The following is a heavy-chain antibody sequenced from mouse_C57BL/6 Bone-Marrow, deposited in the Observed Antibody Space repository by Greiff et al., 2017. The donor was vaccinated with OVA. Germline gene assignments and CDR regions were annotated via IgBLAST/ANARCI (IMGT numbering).Heavy chain of an antibody. Sequence: QVQLQQSGAELARPGASVKMSCKASGYTFTSYTMHWVQQRPGQGLEWIGYINPSSGYTKYNQKFKDKATLTADKSSSTAYMQLSSLTSEDSAVYYCASEGLRRGGYWYFDVWGTGTTVTVSS. V-gene: IGHV1-4*01. D-gene: IGHD2-4*01. CDR1: GYTFTSYT. CDR2: INPSSGYT. J-gene: IGHJ1*03. CDR3: ASEGLRRGGYWYFDV.